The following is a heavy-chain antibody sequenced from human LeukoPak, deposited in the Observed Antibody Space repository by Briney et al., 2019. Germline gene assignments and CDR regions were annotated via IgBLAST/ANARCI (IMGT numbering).Heavy chain of an antibody. CDR1: GFTFSSYW. Sequence: GGSLRLSCAASGFTFSSYWMSWVRQAPGKGLEWVANIKQDGSEKYYVDSVKGRFTISRDNAKNSLYLQMNSLRAEDTAVYYCARDEAAIWRPLDYWGQGTLVTVSS. CDR3: ARDEAAIWRPLDY. J-gene: IGHJ4*02. V-gene: IGHV3-7*01. CDR2: IKQDGSEK. D-gene: IGHD2-2*02.